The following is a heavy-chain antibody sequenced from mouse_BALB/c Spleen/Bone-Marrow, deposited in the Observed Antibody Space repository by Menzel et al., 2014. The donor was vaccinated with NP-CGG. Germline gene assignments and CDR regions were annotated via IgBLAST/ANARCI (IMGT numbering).Heavy chain of an antibody. CDR3: ARTHYYGWFDS. D-gene: IGHD1-2*01. CDR1: GDSITSGY. V-gene: IGHV3-8*02. CDR2: ISYSGGT. J-gene: IGHJ2*01. Sequence: EVMLVESGPSLVKPSQTLSLTCSVTGDSITSGYWNWIRKFPGNKLEYMGFISYSGGTYYNPSLRSRISITRDTSKNXYYLQLNSVTTEDTATYFCARTHYYGWFDSWGQGTTLTVSS.